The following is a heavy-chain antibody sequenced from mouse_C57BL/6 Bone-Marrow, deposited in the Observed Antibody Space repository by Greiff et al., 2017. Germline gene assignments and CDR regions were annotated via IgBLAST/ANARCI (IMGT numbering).Heavy chain of an antibody. Sequence: VMLVESGPGLVQPSQSLSITCTVSGFSLTSYGVHWVRQSPGKGLEWLGVIWRGGSTDYTAAFMSRLGITKDNSKSQVFFKMTSLQADDTAIYYCAKNSDPYAMDYWGQGTSVTVSS. J-gene: IGHJ4*01. CDR2: IWRGGST. CDR3: AKNSDPYAMDY. V-gene: IGHV2-5*01. CDR1: GFSLTSYG.